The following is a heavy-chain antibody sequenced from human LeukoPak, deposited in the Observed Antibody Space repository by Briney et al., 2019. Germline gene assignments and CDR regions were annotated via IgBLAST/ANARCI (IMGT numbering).Heavy chain of an antibody. Sequence: ASVKVSCKASGYTFTGYYMHWVRQAPGQGPEWMGWINPNSGGTNYAQKFQGRVTMTRDTSISTAYMELSRLRSDDTAVYYCARDYDYYYYMDVWGKGTTVTVSS. CDR1: GYTFTGYY. J-gene: IGHJ6*03. CDR3: ARDYDYYYYMDV. CDR2: INPNSGGT. V-gene: IGHV1-2*02.